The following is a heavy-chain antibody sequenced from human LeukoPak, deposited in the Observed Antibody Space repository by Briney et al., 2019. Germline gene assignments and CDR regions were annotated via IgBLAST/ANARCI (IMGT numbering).Heavy chain of an antibody. CDR2: INHSGST. D-gene: IGHD2-8*01. V-gene: IGHV4-34*01. Sequence: SETLSLTCAVYGGSFSGYYWSWIRQPPGKGLEWIGEINHSGSTNYNPSLKSRVTISVDTSKNQFSLKLSSVTAADTAVYYCARARNIVLMVYARPTYYFDYWGQGTLVTVSS. CDR1: GGSFSGYY. J-gene: IGHJ4*02. CDR3: ARARNIVLMVYARPTYYFDY.